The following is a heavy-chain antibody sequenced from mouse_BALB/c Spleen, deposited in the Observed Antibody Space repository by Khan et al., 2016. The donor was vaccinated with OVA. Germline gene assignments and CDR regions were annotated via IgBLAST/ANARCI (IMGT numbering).Heavy chain of an antibody. V-gene: IGHV1S136*01. CDR1: GYTFTSYV. J-gene: IGHJ4*01. Sequence: VRLQQSGPELVKPGASVKMSCKASGYTFTSYVMHWLKQKPGQGLEWIGYINPYNVGTKFNEKFKGKATLTSDKSSSTAYMELSSLTSEDSAVYYCARDGHYGAMDYWGQGTSVTVSS. D-gene: IGHD2-3*01. CDR3: ARDGHYGAMDY. CDR2: INPYNVGT.